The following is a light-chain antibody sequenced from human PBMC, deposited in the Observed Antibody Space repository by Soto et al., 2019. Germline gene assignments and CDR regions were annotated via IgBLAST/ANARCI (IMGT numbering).Light chain of an antibody. Sequence: EIVLTQSPATLSLSPGERATLSCRASPSVTNYLAWYQQKPGQAPRLLIYGAFNRSTGIPARFIGSGSGTDVTLTITTLEPEDFAVYYCQQRNIWPPVTFGQRTRLEIK. CDR2: GAF. V-gene: IGKV3-11*01. CDR3: QQRNIWPPVT. J-gene: IGKJ5*01. CDR1: PSVTNY.